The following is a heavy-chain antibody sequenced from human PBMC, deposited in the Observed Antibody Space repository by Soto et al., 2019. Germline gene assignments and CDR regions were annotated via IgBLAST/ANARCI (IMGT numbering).Heavy chain of an antibody. V-gene: IGHV4-39*01. CDR2: IYYSGST. D-gene: IGHD4-17*01. CDR3: ASTNYGDYGYYYYGMDV. CDR1: GGSMSSSSYY. Sequence: XATLSLTCTVSGGSMSSSSYYWGWIRQPPGKGLEWIGSIYYSGSTYYNPSLKSRVTISVDTSENQFSLKLSSVTAADTAVYYCASTNYGDYGYYYYGMDVWGQGTTVTVSS. J-gene: IGHJ6*02.